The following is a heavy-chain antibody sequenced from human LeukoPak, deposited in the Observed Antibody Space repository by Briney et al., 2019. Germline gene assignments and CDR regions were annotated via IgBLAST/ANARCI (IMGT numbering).Heavy chain of an antibody. V-gene: IGHV4-4*02. CDR2: IYHSGST. CDR1: GVSISSSNW. D-gene: IGHD5-18*01. CDR3: ARVNGAIQLWQRGDVYFDY. J-gene: IGHJ4*02. Sequence: SETLSLTCAVSGVSISSSNWWSWVRQPPGKGLEWIGEIYHSGSTNYNPSLKSRVTISVDKSKNQFSLKLSSVTAADTAVYYCARVNGAIQLWQRGDVYFDYWGQGTLVTVSS.